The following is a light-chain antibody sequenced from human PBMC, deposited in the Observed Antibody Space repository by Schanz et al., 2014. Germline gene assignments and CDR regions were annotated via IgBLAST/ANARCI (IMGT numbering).Light chain of an antibody. CDR3: QQRSNWPLLT. J-gene: IGKJ4*01. V-gene: IGKV3D-20*02. CDR1: QSVTSTY. Sequence: EIVLTQSPGTLSLSPGERATLSCRASQSVTSTYLAWYQQKPGQAPRLLIYAASFRATGISDRFIGSGSGTDFTLTITRLEPEDFAVYYCQQRSNWPLLTFGGGTKVEIK. CDR2: AAS.